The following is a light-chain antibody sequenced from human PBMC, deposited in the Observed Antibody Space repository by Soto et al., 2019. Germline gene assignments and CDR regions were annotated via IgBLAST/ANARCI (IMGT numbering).Light chain of an antibody. V-gene: IGKV3-11*01. J-gene: IGKJ4*01. CDR3: QQRSNWQLT. CDR2: DAS. CDR1: QSVSSY. Sequence: EIVLTQSPATLSLSPGERATLSCRASQSVSSYLAWYQQKPGQAPRLLIYDASNRATGIPARFSGSGSGTDFTLTISSLEPEDFDVYYCQQRSNWQLTLGGATKVDI.